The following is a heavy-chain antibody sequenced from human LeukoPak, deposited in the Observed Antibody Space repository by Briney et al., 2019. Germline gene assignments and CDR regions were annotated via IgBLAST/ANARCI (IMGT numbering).Heavy chain of an antibody. CDR1: GYTFTSYD. V-gene: IGHV1-8*03. J-gene: IGHJ6*03. CDR3: ARGYSSWYGYYYYMDV. CDR2: MNPNSGNT. Sequence: GASVKVSCKASGYTFTSYDINWVRQATGQGLEWMGWMNPNSGNTGYAQKFQGRVTITRNTSISTAYMELSSLRSEDTAVYYCARGYSSWYGYYYYMDVWGKGTTVTVSS. D-gene: IGHD6-13*01.